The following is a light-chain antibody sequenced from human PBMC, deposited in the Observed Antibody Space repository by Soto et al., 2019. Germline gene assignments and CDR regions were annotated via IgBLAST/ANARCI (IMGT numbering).Light chain of an antibody. CDR3: SSCTTSTTYV. CDR1: SSDVGSNNR. V-gene: IGLV2-18*02. J-gene: IGLJ1*01. CDR2: DVT. Sequence: QSVLTQPPSVSGSPGQSVAISCSGSSSDVGSNNRVSWYQQSPGTAPKLMIYDVTNRPSGVPDRFSGSKSGNTASLTISGLQAEDEADSSCSSCTTSTTYVFRTGTKVPV.